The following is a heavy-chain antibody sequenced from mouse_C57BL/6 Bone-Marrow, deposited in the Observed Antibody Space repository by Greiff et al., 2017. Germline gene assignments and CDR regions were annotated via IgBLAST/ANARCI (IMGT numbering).Heavy chain of an antibody. CDR1: GYTFTSYD. CDR2: IYPRDGST. V-gene: IGHV1-85*01. J-gene: IGHJ3*01. CDR3: EGDYGPFAY. Sequence: QVQLQQSGPELVKPGASVKLSCKASGYTFTSYDINWVKQRPGQGLEWIGWIYPRDGSTQYNEKFKGKATLTVDTSSSTAYLELNSLTSDDSAFYCCEGDYGPFAYWGQGTLVTVSA. D-gene: IGHD1-1*01.